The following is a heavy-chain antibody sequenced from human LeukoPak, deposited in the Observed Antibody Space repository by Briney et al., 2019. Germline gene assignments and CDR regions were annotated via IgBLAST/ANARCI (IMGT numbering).Heavy chain of an antibody. D-gene: IGHD5-24*01. CDR3: AKDRRLQLPFDY. CDR1: GFTFSSYG. Sequence: GGSLRLSCAVSGFTFSSYGMHWVRQAPGKGLEWVALISFDGTNKYYADSVKGRFTISRDNSKNTLYLQMNSLRAEDTAVYYCAKDRRLQLPFDYWGQGTLVTVSS. V-gene: IGHV3-30*18. J-gene: IGHJ4*02. CDR2: ISFDGTNK.